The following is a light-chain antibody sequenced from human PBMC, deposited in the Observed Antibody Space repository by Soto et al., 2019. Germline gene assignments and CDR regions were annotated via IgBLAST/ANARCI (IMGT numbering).Light chain of an antibody. CDR1: QDINTY. V-gene: IGKV1-9*01. CDR3: QQRKSYPIT. J-gene: IGKJ5*01. Sequence: DIQLTQSPSFLSASVGDRVTITCRASQDINTYLAWYQQKPGKAPKLLSFAASTWQNGVPSRFSGSESGTEFTVTITSLQPEDFATYYCQQRKSYPITFGQGARLEMK. CDR2: AAS.